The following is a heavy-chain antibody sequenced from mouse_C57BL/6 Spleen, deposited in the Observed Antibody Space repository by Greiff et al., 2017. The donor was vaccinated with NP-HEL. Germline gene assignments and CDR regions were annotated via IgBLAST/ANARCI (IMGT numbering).Heavy chain of an antibody. D-gene: IGHD1-1*01. CDR2: IDPSDSYT. CDR3: ARGGTTVEGFAY. J-gene: IGHJ3*01. CDR1: GYTFTSYW. V-gene: IGHV1-69*01. Sequence: QVQLQQPGAELVMPGASVKLSCKASGYTFTSYWMHWVKQRPGQGLEWIGEIDPSDSYTNYNQKFKGKSTLTVDKSSSTAYMQLSSLTSEDSAVYYCARGGTTVEGFAYWGQGTLVTVSA.